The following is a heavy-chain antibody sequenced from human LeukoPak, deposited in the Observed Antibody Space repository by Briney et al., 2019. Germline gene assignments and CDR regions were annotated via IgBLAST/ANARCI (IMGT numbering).Heavy chain of an antibody. J-gene: IGHJ6*03. V-gene: IGHV3-7*01. CDR3: AGDGPTSSWYMDV. Sequence: PGGSLRLSCAASGFTFSSYWMSWVRQAPGKGLEWVANIKQDGSEKYYVDSVRGRFTISRDNAKNSLYLQMNSLRAEDTAVYYCAGDGPTSSWYMDVWGKGTTVTVSS. D-gene: IGHD6-13*01. CDR1: GFTFSSYW. CDR2: IKQDGSEK.